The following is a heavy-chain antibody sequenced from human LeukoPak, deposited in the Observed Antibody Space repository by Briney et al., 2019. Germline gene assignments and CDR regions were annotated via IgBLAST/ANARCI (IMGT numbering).Heavy chain of an antibody. Sequence: SETLSLTCTLSGGSFSGYYWSWIRQPPGKGLEWIGEINHSGSTNYNPSLKSRVTISVDTSKNQFSLKLSSVTAADTAVYYCARTKKVRLWQQLVQYYYYMDVWGKGTTVTISS. CDR2: INHSGST. CDR1: GGSFSGYY. CDR3: ARTKKVRLWQQLVQYYYYMDV. D-gene: IGHD6-13*01. J-gene: IGHJ6*03. V-gene: IGHV4-34*01.